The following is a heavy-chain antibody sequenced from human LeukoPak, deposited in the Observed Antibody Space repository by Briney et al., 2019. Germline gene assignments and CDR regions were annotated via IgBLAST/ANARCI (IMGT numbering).Heavy chain of an antibody. CDR3: AKISSGYCSGGSCYLDY. Sequence: GGSLRLSCAASGFTVSSNYISWVRQAPGKGLEWVSIIYSGGSTYYADSVKGRFTISRDNSKNTLDLQMNSLRAEDTAVYYCAKISSGYCSGGSCYLDYWGQGTLVTVSS. CDR1: GFTVSSNY. D-gene: IGHD2-15*01. J-gene: IGHJ4*02. V-gene: IGHV3-53*01. CDR2: IYSGGST.